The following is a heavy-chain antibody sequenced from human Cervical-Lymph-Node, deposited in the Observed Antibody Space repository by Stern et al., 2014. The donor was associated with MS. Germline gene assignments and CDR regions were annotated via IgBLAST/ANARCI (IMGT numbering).Heavy chain of an antibody. J-gene: IGHJ3*02. D-gene: IGHD2-21*02. CDR1: GFSLSTNGVA. CDR3: VYAPPADFLEDAFDI. V-gene: IGHV2-5*02. CDR2: IYWDGDK. Sequence: QVTLKESGPTLVKPTETLRLTCTFSGFSLSTNGVAVGWLRQTPGTALEFLTLIYWDGDKRDNPSLKRMLTIPADSSQSQVVLKMTSRDPVDTATYYCVYAPPADFLEDAFDIWGQGTMVTISS.